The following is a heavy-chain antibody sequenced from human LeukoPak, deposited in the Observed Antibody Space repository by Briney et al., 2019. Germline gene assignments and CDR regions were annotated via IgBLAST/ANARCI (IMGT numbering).Heavy chain of an antibody. CDR1: GGSISSTSHY. CDR2: IYYSGST. V-gene: IGHV4-39*07. D-gene: IGHD3-10*01. J-gene: IGHJ5*02. Sequence: SETLSLTFTVSGGSISSTSHYWGWIRQPPGKGLEWIGIIYYSGSTFYNPSLKSRVTISIDTSKNQFSLKLTSVTAADTAVYYCARDYYMLRGFHWFDPWGQGTLVTVSS. CDR3: ARDYYMLRGFHWFDP.